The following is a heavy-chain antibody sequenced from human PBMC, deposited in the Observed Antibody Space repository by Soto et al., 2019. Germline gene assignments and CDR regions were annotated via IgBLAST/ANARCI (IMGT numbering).Heavy chain of an antibody. J-gene: IGHJ4*02. CDR2: INAGNGKT. V-gene: IGHV1-3*05. CDR1: GYTFTRYA. CDR3: ARDPGYALPDY. D-gene: IGHD2-15*01. Sequence: QVQLVQSGAEEKKPGASVKVSFKASGYTFTRYAMHWVRQAPGQRLEWRGWINAGNGKTKYSQKFQGRVTITRDTSASTAYMELSSLRAEDTAVYYCARDPGYALPDYWGQGTLVTVSS.